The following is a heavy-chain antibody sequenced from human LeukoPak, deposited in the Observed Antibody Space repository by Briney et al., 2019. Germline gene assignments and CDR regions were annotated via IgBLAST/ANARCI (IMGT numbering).Heavy chain of an antibody. CDR3: ASAYSGYDPSFDY. V-gene: IGHV4-59*01. J-gene: IGHJ4*02. Sequence: PSETLSLTCTVSGGSISSYYWSWIRQPPGKGLEWIGYIYYSGSTNYNPSLKSRVTISVDTSKNQFSLKLSSVTAADTAVYYCASAYSGYDPSFDYWGQGTLVTVSS. CDR2: IYYSGST. CDR1: GGSISSYY. D-gene: IGHD5-12*01.